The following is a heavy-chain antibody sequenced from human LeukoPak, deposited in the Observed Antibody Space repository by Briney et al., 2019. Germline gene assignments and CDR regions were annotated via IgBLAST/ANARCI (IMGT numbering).Heavy chain of an antibody. CDR2: IYYSGST. J-gene: IGHJ1*01. Sequence: PSETLSLTCTVSGGSISSSSYYWGWIRQPPGKGLEWIGSIYYSGSTYYNPSLKSRVTISVDTSKNQFSLKLSSVTAADTAVYYCARAYEDLGSNQHWGQGTLVTVSS. V-gene: IGHV4-39*07. D-gene: IGHD5-12*01. CDR3: ARAYEDLGSNQH. CDR1: GGSISSSSYY.